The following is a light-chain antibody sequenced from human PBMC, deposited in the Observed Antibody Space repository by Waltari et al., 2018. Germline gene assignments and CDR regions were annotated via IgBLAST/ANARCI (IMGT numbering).Light chain of an antibody. Sequence: SYVLTQPPSVSVAPGETARITCGGDNIGSYSVNWYQQRPGQAPMLVIYYDRDRPSGIPERFSGSNAGNTATLTISRVEAGDEAKYYCHVWHPDVDPGVFGTGTDVTVL. J-gene: IGLJ1*01. CDR1: NIGSYS. V-gene: IGLV3-21*04. CDR3: HVWHPDVDPGV. CDR2: YDR.